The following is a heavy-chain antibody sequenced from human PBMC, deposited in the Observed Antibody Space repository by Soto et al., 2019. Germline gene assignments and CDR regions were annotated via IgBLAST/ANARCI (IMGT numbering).Heavy chain of an antibody. D-gene: IGHD3-10*01. CDR3: ARVRSGSGSYSWFDP. CDR1: GGSISSGGYY. V-gene: IGHV4-31*03. CDR2: IYYSGST. J-gene: IGHJ5*02. Sequence: PSETLSLTCTVSGGSISSGGYYWSWIRQHPGKGLEWIGYIYYSGSTYYNPSLKSRVTISVDTSKNQFSLKLSSVTAADTAVYYCARVRSGSGSYSWFDPWGQGTLVTVSS.